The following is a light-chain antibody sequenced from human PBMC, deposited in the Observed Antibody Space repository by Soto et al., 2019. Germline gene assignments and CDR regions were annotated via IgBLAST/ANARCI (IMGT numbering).Light chain of an antibody. Sequence: QSALTQPASVSGSPGQSITISCTGTSSDVGGYDYVSWYQQHPGKVPKLMIYDVSSRPSGVSNRFSGSKSGNTASLTISGLQAEDEADNYCSSDASSSTLVFCGGTKLTFL. CDR3: SSDASSSTLV. J-gene: IGLJ2*01. V-gene: IGLV2-14*01. CDR2: DVS. CDR1: SSDVGGYDY.